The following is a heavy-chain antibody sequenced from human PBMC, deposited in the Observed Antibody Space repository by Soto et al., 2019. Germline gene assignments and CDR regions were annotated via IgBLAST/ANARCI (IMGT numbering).Heavy chain of an antibody. V-gene: IGHV3-23*01. CDR1: GFTFSSYA. Sequence: EVQLLESGGGLVQPGGSLRLSCAASGFTFSSYAMSWVRQAPGKGLEWVSAISGSGGSTYYADSVKGRFTISRDNSKNTLYLQMNSLRAEDTAVYYCAKYSRPTTVTTAFDYWGQGTLVTVFS. J-gene: IGHJ4*02. D-gene: IGHD4-17*01. CDR2: ISGSGGST. CDR3: AKYSRPTTVTTAFDY.